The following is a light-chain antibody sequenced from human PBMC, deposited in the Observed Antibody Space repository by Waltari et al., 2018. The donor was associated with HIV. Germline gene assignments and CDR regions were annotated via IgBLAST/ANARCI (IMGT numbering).Light chain of an antibody. CDR3: SSYGGSSNWL. Sequence: QSALTQPASVSGSPGQSITISCTGTSSDIGNYNLVSWYQQYAGKAPKLIIYEGIKRPSGVSNRISGSKSANTASLTISGLQAEDEADYYCSSYGGSSNWLFGGGTKLTVL. CDR2: EGI. V-gene: IGLV2-23*01. J-gene: IGLJ2*01. CDR1: SSDIGNYNL.